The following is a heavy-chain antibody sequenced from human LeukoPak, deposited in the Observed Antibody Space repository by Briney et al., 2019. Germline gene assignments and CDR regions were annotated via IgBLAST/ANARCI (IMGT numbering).Heavy chain of an antibody. CDR2: INPSGGST. D-gene: IGHD6-13*01. Sequence: ASVTVSCKASGYTFTGYYMHWVRQAPGQGLEWMGIINPSGGSTSYAQKCQGRVTMTRDRSTSTVYMELSSLRFEDTAVYYCARLGAAAVDYWGQGTLVTVSS. V-gene: IGHV1-46*01. CDR1: GYTFTGYY. CDR3: ARLGAAAVDY. J-gene: IGHJ4*02.